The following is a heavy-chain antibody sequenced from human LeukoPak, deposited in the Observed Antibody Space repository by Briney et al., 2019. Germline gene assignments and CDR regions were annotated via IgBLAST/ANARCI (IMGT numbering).Heavy chain of an antibody. CDR1: GDSISSYY. CDR3: AREAYYYGSGMYYYYGMDV. V-gene: IGHV4-4*07. Sequence: SETLSLTCTVSGDSISSYYWSWIRQPAGKGLEWIGRIYTSGSTNYNPSLKSRVTISVDTSKNQFSLKLSSVTAADTAVYYCAREAYYYGSGMYYYYGMDVWGQGTTVTVSS. D-gene: IGHD3-10*01. J-gene: IGHJ6*02. CDR2: IYTSGST.